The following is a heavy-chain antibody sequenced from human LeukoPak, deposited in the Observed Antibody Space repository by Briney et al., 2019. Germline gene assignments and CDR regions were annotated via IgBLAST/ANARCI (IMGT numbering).Heavy chain of an antibody. J-gene: IGHJ5*02. CDR2: INPNSGGT. D-gene: IGHD6-13*01. CDR3: ARGVRIAAAGPRWNWFDP. V-gene: IGHV1-2*02. Sequence: GASVKVSCKASGYTFTGYYMHWVRQAPGQGPEWMGRINPNSGGTNYAQKFQGRVTMTRDTSISTAYMELSRLRSDDTAVYYCARGVRIAAAGPRWNWFDPWGQGTLVTVSS. CDR1: GYTFTGYY.